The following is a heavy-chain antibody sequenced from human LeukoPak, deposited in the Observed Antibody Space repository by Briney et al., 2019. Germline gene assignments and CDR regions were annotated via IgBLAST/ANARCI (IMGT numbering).Heavy chain of an antibody. CDR2: ISSGSSYI. Sequence: PGGSRRPSCAGSGFTFSSYDMHWVRQAPGKGLEWVSSISSGSSYIYYPDSVKGRFTISRDNAKNSLYLQMNSLRPEDTAVYYCARGDTVLDYWGLGTLVTVSS. CDR1: GFTFSSYD. V-gene: IGHV3-21*01. CDR3: ARGDTVLDY. D-gene: IGHD5-18*01. J-gene: IGHJ4*02.